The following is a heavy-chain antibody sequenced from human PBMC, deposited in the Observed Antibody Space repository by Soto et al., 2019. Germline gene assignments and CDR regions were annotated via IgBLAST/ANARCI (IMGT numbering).Heavy chain of an antibody. V-gene: IGHV3-30-3*01. Sequence: LSCAASGFTFSSYAMHWVRQAPGKGLEWVAVISYDGSNKYYADSVKGRFTISRDNSKNTLYLQMNSLRAEDTAVYYCARDRGKYYDFWSGYYYYYYGMDVWGQGTTVTVSS. J-gene: IGHJ6*02. CDR2: ISYDGSNK. D-gene: IGHD3-3*01. CDR1: GFTFSSYA. CDR3: ARDRGKYYDFWSGYYYYYYGMDV.